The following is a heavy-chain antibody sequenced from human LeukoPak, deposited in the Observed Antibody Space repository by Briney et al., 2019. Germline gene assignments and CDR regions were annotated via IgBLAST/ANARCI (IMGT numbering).Heavy chain of an antibody. CDR2: ISSRSSTI. Sequence: GGSLRLSCAASGFTFSAYAMSWVRQAPGKGLEWVSYISSRSSTIYYADSVKGRFTISRDSAKNSLYLQMNSLRDEHTDVYHCARDTAFAIWGQGTLVTVYS. V-gene: IGHV3-48*02. CDR3: ARDTAFAI. J-gene: IGHJ3*02. CDR1: GFTFSAYA.